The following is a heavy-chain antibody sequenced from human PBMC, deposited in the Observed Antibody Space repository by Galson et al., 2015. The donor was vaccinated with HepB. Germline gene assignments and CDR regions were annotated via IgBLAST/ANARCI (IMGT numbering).Heavy chain of an antibody. CDR2: INPNSGGT. Sequence: SVKVSCKASGYTFTGYYMHWVRQAPGQGLEWMGWINPNSGGTNYAQKFQGRVTMTRDTSISTAYMELSRLRSDDTAVYYCARDLRVIVVVPAATVGFDPWGQGTLVTVSS. J-gene: IGHJ5*02. V-gene: IGHV1-2*02. CDR1: GYTFTGYY. CDR3: ARDLRVIVVVPAATVGFDP. D-gene: IGHD2-2*01.